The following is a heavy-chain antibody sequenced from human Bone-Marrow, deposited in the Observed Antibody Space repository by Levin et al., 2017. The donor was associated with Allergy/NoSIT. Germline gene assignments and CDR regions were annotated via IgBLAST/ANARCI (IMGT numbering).Heavy chain of an antibody. CDR1: GASISSNDYY. V-gene: IGHV4-30-4*01. Sequence: PSETLSLTCTVSGASISSNDYYWSWIRQPPGTGLEWIGYIYSSGNTHYNPSLKSRVTMSLDASKNQISLKLNSVTAAETAVYYCARDRDYYDSSGYDIVYYGMDVWGQGTTVTVSS. J-gene: IGHJ6*02. CDR2: IYSSGNT. D-gene: IGHD3-22*01. CDR3: ARDRDYYDSSGYDIVYYGMDV.